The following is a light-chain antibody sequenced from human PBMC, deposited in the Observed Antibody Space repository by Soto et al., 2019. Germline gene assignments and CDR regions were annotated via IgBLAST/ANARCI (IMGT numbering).Light chain of an antibody. CDR1: QSVSSSY. Sequence: EIVLTQSPGTLSLSPGERATLSCRASQSVSSSYLAWYQQKPGQAPRLLIYGASSRATGIPDRFSGSGSGTDFTLTISSLQAEDVAVYYCQEYYDTPYTFGPGTKVDIQ. V-gene: IGKV3-20*01. CDR3: QEYYDTPYT. CDR2: GAS. J-gene: IGKJ3*01.